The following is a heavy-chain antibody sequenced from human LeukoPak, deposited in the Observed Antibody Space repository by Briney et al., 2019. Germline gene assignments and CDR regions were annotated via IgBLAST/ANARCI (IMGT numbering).Heavy chain of an antibody. CDR1: GFTFSSYG. D-gene: IGHD6-19*01. CDR3: ACYSGSDFDY. CDR2: IWKDGSNK. V-gene: IGHV3-33*01. Sequence: PGRSVRLSCAASGFTFSSYGMHWVRQAPGKGLEWVAVIWKDGSNKYYADYVKGRFTISRDNSKNTRYLQMNSLRAEDTAVYYCACYSGSDFDYWGQGTLVTVSS. J-gene: IGHJ4*02.